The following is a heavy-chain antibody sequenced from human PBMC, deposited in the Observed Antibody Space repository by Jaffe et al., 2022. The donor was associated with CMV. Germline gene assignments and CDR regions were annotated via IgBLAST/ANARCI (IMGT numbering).Heavy chain of an antibody. D-gene: IGHD2-2*01. CDR3: ARTRPSRTSCYWFDP. CDR1: GFTFSSYW. V-gene: IGHV3-74*01. J-gene: IGHJ5*02. Sequence: EVQLVESGGGLVQPGGSLRLSCAASGFTFSSYWMHWVRQAPGKGLVWVSRINSDGSSTSYADSVKGRFTISRDNAKNTLYLQMNSLRAEDTAVYYCARTRPSRTSCYWFDPWGQGTLVTVSS. CDR2: INSDGSST.